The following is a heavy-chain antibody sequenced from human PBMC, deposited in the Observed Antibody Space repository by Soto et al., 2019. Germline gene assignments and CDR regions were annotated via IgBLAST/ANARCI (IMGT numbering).Heavy chain of an antibody. Sequence: PSETLSLTCTVSGGSISSGGYYWSWIRQHPGKGLEWIGYIYYSGSTYYNPSLKSRVTISVDTSKNQFSLKLSSVTAADTAVYYCARDQGSVYSSSSGYYYYGMDVWGQGTTVTVSS. CDR3: ARDQGSVYSSSSGYYYYGMDV. CDR1: GGSISSGGYY. J-gene: IGHJ6*02. D-gene: IGHD6-6*01. CDR2: IYYSGST. V-gene: IGHV4-31*03.